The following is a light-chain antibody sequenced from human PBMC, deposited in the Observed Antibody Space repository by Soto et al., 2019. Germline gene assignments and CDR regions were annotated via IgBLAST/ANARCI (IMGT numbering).Light chain of an antibody. V-gene: IGLV2-14*01. Sequence: QSALTQPASVSGSPGQSITISCTGTSSDVGGYNYVSWSQQHPGKAPKLIIYEVNNRPSGVSNRFSGSKSGNTASLTISGLQAGDEADYYCSSYTITDTYVFGSGTKVTVL. J-gene: IGLJ1*01. CDR1: SSDVGGYNY. CDR2: EVN. CDR3: SSYTITDTYV.